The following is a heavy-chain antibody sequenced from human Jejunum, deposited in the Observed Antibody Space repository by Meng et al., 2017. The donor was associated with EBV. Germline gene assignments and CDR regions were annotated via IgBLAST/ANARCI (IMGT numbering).Heavy chain of an antibody. J-gene: IGHJ5*02. CDR3: AMSWFGRINRFDP. CDR2: VDPEDGET. D-gene: IGHD3-16*01. Sequence: EVHLVQSGATVKKTGATVKISCKVSGYTFTDYYRHWVQQAPGKGLEWIGLVDPEDGETIYGEKFQGRVTLTADTSTETAYMELTSLRSDDTAVYYCAMSWFGRINRFDPWGQGTLVTVSS. V-gene: IGHV1-69-2*01. CDR1: GYTFTDYY.